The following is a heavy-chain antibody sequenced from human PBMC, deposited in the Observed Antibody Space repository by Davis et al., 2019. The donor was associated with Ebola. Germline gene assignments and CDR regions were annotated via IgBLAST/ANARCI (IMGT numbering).Heavy chain of an antibody. Sequence: ASVNVSCKASGYTFSSYGFRWVRQAPGQGLEWMGWFSAHNGKIYHPQKFQGRVAMTRDTSSSTAYMELRSLRSDDTAVYYCARSGLSFGVVKYHYGMDVWGKGTTVTVSS. V-gene: IGHV1-18*01. CDR3: ARSGLSFGVVKYHYGMDV. J-gene: IGHJ6*04. CDR1: GYTFSSYG. CDR2: FSAHNGKI. D-gene: IGHD3-3*01.